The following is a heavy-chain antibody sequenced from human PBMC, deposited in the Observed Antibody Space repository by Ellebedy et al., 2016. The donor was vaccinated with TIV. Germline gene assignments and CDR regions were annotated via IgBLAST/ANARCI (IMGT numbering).Heavy chain of an antibody. CDR2: SNAGDGNT. CDR1: GYTFTTYA. D-gene: IGHD5-24*01. V-gene: IGHV1-3*01. CDR3: ARGRNGYNPLDY. J-gene: IGHJ4*02. Sequence: AASVKVSCKASGYTFTTYAMHWVRQAPGQRLEWMGWSNAGDGNTKYSQKFQGRVTITRDTSANTAYMELSSLRSEDTAVFYCARGRNGYNPLDYWGQGTLVTVSS.